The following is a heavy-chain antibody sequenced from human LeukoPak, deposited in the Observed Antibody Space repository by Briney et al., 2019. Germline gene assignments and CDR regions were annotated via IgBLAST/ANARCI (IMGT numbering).Heavy chain of an antibody. V-gene: IGHV3-13*04. Sequence: PGGSLRLSCAASGFIFSDYDMHWVRQATGKGLEWVSTIDAAGDTYYAGSVKGRFSISRENTKNSLYLQMTSLRAGDTAVYYCTRYCNRASCYSDAFDIWGQGTLVSVSS. CDR2: IDAAGDT. D-gene: IGHD2-2*02. CDR1: GFIFSDYD. J-gene: IGHJ3*02. CDR3: TRYCNRASCYSDAFDI.